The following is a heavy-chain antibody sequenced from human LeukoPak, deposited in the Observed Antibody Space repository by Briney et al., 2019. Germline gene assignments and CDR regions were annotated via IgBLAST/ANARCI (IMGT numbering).Heavy chain of an antibody. V-gene: IGHV3-23*01. CDR2: VSGSGGST. J-gene: IGHJ4*02. D-gene: IGHD3-22*01. CDR1: GFSFSSFA. Sequence: GGSLRLSCAASGFSFSSFAMSWVRQTPGKGLEWVSSVSGSGGSTYYADSVKGRFTISRDNSKNTLYLQMNSLRAEDTAVYYCAKSSYYDSSGYYNEYYFDYWGQGALVTVSS. CDR3: AKSSYYDSSGYYNEYYFDY.